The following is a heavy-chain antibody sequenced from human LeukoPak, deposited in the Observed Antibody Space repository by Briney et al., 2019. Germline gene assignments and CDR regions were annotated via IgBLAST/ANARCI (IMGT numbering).Heavy chain of an antibody. Sequence: SETLSLTCAVSGYSISSGYYWGWIRQPPGKGLEWIGNIYHSGSTDYNPSLKSRLTISVDSSKNQFSLKLNSVTAADTAIYYCARVTLVRGVSNCFDPWGQGTLVTVSS. D-gene: IGHD3-10*01. CDR2: IYHSGST. CDR3: ARVTLVRGVSNCFDP. J-gene: IGHJ5*02. CDR1: GYSISSGYY. V-gene: IGHV4-38-2*01.